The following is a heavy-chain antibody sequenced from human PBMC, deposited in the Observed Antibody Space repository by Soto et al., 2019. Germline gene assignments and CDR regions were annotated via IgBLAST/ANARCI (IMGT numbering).Heavy chain of an antibody. V-gene: IGHV1-69*01. D-gene: IGHD3-22*01. CDR3: ARRMKDYYDSSGYHFYY. CDR1: GGTFSSYA. Sequence: QVQLVQSGAEVKKPGSSVKVSCKASGGTFSSYAISWVRQAPGQGLEWMGGIIPIFGTANYAQKFQGRVTMTADESTSTADMELSSLRYEDTAGYYCARRMKDYYDSSGYHFYYWGQGTLVTVSS. CDR2: IIPIFGTA. J-gene: IGHJ4*02.